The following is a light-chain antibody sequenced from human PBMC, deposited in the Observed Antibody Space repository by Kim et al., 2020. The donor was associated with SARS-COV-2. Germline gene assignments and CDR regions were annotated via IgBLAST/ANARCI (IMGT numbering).Light chain of an antibody. J-gene: IGKJ4*01. CDR3: QQSHSTPLLT. Sequence: DIQMTQSPSSLAASVGDRVTIACRGSQSISTYLNWYQQKPGKAPKLLIYAASTLQSGVPSRFSGSGSGTDFTLTITSLQPEDFATYYCQQSHSTPLLTFGGGTKVDIK. CDR2: AAS. V-gene: IGKV1-39*01. CDR1: QSISTY.